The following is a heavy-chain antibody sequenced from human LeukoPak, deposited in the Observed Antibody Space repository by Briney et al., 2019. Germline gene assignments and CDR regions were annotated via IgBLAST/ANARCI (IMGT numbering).Heavy chain of an antibody. CDR2: IDSGEST. J-gene: IGHJ6*02. CDR1: GVSISSVGYY. D-gene: IGHD6-19*01. Sequence: SQTLSLTCTVAGVSISSVGYYWGWIRQHPGKGREWIAYIDSGESTHYHPSLKSRVTMSVDTSKNQLSLKRSSVTAADTAVYYCARDRIAVAGTEWWTERDNDPRMDVWGQGTTVTVSS. CDR3: ARDRIAVAGTEWWTERDNDPRMDV. V-gene: IGHV4-31*03.